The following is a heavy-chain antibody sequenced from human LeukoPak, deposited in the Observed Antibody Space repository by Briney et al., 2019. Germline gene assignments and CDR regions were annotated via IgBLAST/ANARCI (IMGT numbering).Heavy chain of an antibody. CDR2: IIPIFGTA. Sequence: ASVKVSCKASGGTFSSYAISWVRQAPGQGLEWMGRIIPIFGTANYAQKFQGRVTITTDESTSTAYMELSSLRSEDTAVYYCARDGSGYYSDAFDIWGQGTMVTVSS. CDR1: GGTFSSYA. J-gene: IGHJ3*02. V-gene: IGHV1-69*05. D-gene: IGHD3-22*01. CDR3: ARDGSGYYSDAFDI.